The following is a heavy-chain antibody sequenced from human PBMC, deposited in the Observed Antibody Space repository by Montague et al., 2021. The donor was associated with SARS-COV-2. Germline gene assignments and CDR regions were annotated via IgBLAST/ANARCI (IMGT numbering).Heavy chain of an antibody. CDR3: ARRGDYGGPRFDY. V-gene: IGHV4-34*01. Sequence: SETLSLTCAVYGGSFSDYKWTWIRQSPGKGLEWLGQISHSGSANYNPSLKSRVTITVDTAKNQFSLKLSYVTAADTAVDYCARRGDYGGPRFDYWGQGTLVSVSS. D-gene: IGHD4-23*01. J-gene: IGHJ4*02. CDR1: GGSFSDYK. CDR2: ISHSGSA.